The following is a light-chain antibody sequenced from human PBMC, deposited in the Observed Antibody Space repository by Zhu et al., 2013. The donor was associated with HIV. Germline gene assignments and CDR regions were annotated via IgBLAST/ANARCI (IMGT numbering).Light chain of an antibody. CDR2: QDS. CDR3: ATWDDNLSVVV. CDR1: KLGDKY. V-gene: IGLV3-1*01. J-gene: IGLJ2*01. Sequence: SYELTQPPSVSVSPGQTASITCSGDKLGDKYACWYQQKPGQSPVLVIYQDSKRPSGIPDRFSGSKSGTSASLAISGLRSEDEGDYYCATWDDNLSVVVFGGGTKLTVL.